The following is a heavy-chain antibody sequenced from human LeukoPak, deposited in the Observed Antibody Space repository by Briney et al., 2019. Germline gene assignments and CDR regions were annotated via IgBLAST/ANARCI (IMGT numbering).Heavy chain of an antibody. J-gene: IGHJ4*02. D-gene: IGHD3-22*01. CDR2: ISSTSSYI. CDR1: GFTFSSCS. CDR3: ARAEQRYYYDTSGLRLPDY. V-gene: IGHV3-21*01. Sequence: PGGSLRLSCAASGFTFSSCSMNWARQAPGKGLEWVSSISSTSSYISYTDSVKGRFTISRDNAKNSLYLQMNSLRAEDTAVYYCARAEQRYYYDTSGLRLPDYWGQGTLVTVSS.